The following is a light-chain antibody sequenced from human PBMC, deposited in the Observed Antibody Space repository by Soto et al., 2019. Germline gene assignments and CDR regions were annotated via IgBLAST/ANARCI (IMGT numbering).Light chain of an antibody. J-gene: IGKJ2*01. CDR1: QSVLYSSNNKNY. Sequence: DIVMTQSPDSLAVSLGERATINCKSSQSVLYSSNNKNYLAWYQQRPGQPPKLLIYWASTRESGVPDRFSGSGSGPDFTLTITSLQAEDVAVYYCQQYENTPPTFGHGTKLEIK. V-gene: IGKV4-1*01. CDR2: WAS. CDR3: QQYENTPPT.